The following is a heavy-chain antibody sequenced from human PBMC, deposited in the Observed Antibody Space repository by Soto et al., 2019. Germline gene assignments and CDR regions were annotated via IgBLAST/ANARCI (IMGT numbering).Heavy chain of an antibody. D-gene: IGHD2-8*01. J-gene: IGHJ6*02. V-gene: IGHV4-4*07. CDR2: IYTSGNT. CDR3: ARDGVGPHGMDV. CDR1: GGSVTSYY. Sequence: SGTLSLTCTVSGGSVTSYYWSWIRQPAGKGLDWIGRIYTSGNTDYNPSLKSRVTMSIDTSKNQFSMKLNSVTAADTAVYYCARDGVGPHGMDVWGQGNTVT.